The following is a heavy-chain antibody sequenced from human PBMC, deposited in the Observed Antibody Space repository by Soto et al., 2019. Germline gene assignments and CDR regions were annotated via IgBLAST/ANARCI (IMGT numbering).Heavy chain of an antibody. D-gene: IGHD6-13*01. CDR2: MNPNSGNT. J-gene: IGHJ6*02. CDR3: ARGRQLVVYYYYGMDV. CDR1: GYTFTSYD. V-gene: IGHV1-8*01. Sequence: SVKVSCKASGYTFTSYDINWVRQATGQGLEWMGWMNPNSGNTGYAQKFQGRVTMTRNTSISTAYMELSSLRSEDTAVYYCARGRQLVVYYYYGMDVWGQGTTVTVSS.